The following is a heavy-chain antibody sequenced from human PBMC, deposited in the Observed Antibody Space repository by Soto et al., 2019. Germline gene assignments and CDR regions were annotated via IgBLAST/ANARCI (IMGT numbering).Heavy chain of an antibody. Sequence: QVQLVESGGGVVQPGRSLRLSCAASGFTFSSYGMHWVRQAPGKGLEWVAVISYDGSNKYHADSVKGRFTISRDNSKNTLYLQMNSLRAEDTAVYYCAKESRGVGATKFDYWGQGTLVTVSS. V-gene: IGHV3-30*18. D-gene: IGHD1-26*01. CDR2: ISYDGSNK. CDR1: GFTFSSYG. CDR3: AKESRGVGATKFDY. J-gene: IGHJ4*02.